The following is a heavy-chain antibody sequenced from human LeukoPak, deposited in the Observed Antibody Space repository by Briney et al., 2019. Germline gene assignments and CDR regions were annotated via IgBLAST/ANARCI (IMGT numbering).Heavy chain of an antibody. CDR3: ARSLNVPAALYYYYYYMDV. D-gene: IGHD2-2*01. J-gene: IGHJ6*03. CDR2: LNPNSGNT. CDR1: GYTFTSFD. Sequence: ASVKVSCKASGYTFTSFDINWVRQATGQGLEWMGWLNPNSGNTGYAQKFQGRVTITRNTSMSTAYMELSGLRSEDTAVYYCARSLNVPAALYYYYYYMDVWGKGTTVTVSS. V-gene: IGHV1-8*03.